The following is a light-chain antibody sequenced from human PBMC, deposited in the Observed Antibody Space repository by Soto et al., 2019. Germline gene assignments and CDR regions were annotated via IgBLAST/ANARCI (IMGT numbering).Light chain of an antibody. J-gene: IGKJ2*01. CDR3: QQYYSSLYT. CDR1: QSVSRC. V-gene: IGKV3-15*01. Sequence: IGMIQSPSTLSVSPGERVTLSCRASQSVSRCLAWHQQKPGKAPKLLIYAASTMATGIPGRFSGSGSGTDFTLTISWLQPEDFAAYYCQQYYSSLYTFGQGTKVDIK. CDR2: AAS.